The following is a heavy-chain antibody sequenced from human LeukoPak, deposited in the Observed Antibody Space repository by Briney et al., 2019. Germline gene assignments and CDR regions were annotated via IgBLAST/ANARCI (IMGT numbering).Heavy chain of an antibody. Sequence: SETLSLTCTVSGGSIISSNYSWGYIRQPPGKGLEWIGSMYYNGDTNYNPSLKSRVTISIDTSKNQFSLKLSSVTAADTAVYYCARGISYYGSGSYYNSEKLYYFDYWGQGTLVTVSS. J-gene: IGHJ4*02. CDR3: ARGISYYGSGSYYNSEKLYYFDY. CDR2: MYYNGDT. V-gene: IGHV4-39*07. D-gene: IGHD3-10*01. CDR1: GGSIISSNYS.